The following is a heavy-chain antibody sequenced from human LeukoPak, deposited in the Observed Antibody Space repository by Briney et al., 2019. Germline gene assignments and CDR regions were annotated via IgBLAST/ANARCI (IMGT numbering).Heavy chain of an antibody. V-gene: IGHV4-59*08. CDR3: ARQVGGDFDY. CDR1: GGSISSYY. D-gene: IGHD2-21*01. CDR2: IYYSGST. J-gene: IGHJ4*02. Sequence: SETLSLTCTVSGGSISSYYWSWIRQPPGKGLEWIGYIYYSGSTNYNPSLKSRVTISVDTSKNQFSLKLSSVAAADTAVYYCARQVGGDFDYWGQGTLVTVSS.